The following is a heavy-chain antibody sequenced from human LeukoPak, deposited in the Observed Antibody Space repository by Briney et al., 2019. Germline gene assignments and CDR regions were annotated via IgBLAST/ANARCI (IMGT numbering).Heavy chain of an antibody. CDR1: GFAFDEHG. Sequence: GGSLRLSCTASGFAFDEHGMTWVHQVPGKGLEWVAGINWSGKSTSYGDPVRGRFTISRDNAKNSLSLQMDSLRAEDTALYYCARVPITSPFYFDYWGQGTLVTVSS. D-gene: IGHD2-2*01. J-gene: IGHJ4*02. CDR2: INWSGKST. V-gene: IGHV3-20*04. CDR3: ARVPITSPFYFDY.